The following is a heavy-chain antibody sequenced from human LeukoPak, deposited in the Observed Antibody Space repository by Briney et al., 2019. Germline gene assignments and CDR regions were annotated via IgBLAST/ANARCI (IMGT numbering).Heavy chain of an antibody. CDR2: ISAGGTTI. CDR1: GFTFSKYS. J-gene: IGHJ3*02. CDR3: AREREQWHAFDI. V-gene: IGHV3-48*01. D-gene: IGHD6-19*01. Sequence: GGSLRLSCAPSGFTFSKYSLNWVRQAPGKGLEWVSFISAGGTTIHYADSVKGRFTISRDNDRNSLYLQMNSLRAEDTAVYFCAREREQWHAFDIWGQGTMVTVSS.